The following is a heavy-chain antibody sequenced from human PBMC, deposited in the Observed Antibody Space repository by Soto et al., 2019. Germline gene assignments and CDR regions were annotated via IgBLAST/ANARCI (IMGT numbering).Heavy chain of an antibody. J-gene: IGHJ2*01. CDR3: ARKVVGSTSRPDYWYFDL. CDR2: ISGGGDAT. D-gene: IGHD2-21*01. V-gene: IGHV3-23*01. Sequence: EVQLLESGGDSVQPGGSVRLSCAGSGFTFINYAMNWVRQAPGKGLEWVSTISGGGDATFFADSVRGRFTFSRDNSKNTVTPQMNSLGVDDTAVYYCARKVVGSTSRPDYWYFDLWGSGTLVTGSS. CDR1: GFTFINYA.